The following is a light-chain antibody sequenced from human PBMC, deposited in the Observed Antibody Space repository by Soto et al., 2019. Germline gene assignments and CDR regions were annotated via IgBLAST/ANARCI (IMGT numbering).Light chain of an antibody. Sequence: EIVLTQSPGTLSLSPGDRATLSCRASQSVSSSYLAWYQQNPGQAPSPLIYGVSSRATGIPDRFSGSGSGTDFTLTISRLEPEDFAVYYCQQYGSSPRTFGQGTKVEIK. CDR1: QSVSSSY. CDR2: GVS. CDR3: QQYGSSPRT. V-gene: IGKV3-20*01. J-gene: IGKJ1*01.